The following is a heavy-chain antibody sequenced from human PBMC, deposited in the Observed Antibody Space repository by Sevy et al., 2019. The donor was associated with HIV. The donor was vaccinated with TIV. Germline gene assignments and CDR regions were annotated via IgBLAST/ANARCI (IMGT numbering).Heavy chain of an antibody. CDR3: ARDSGLQLFRY. D-gene: IGHD1-1*01. CDR1: GFSFSSYG. Sequence: AGGSLRLSCAASGFSFSSYGMHWVRPAPGKGLEWVALVWYDGSDKYCADSVKGRFTISRDKSKNTPYLQMNSLRVEDTAVYDCARDSGLQLFRYWGQGTLVTVSS. V-gene: IGHV3-33*01. CDR2: VWYDGSDK. J-gene: IGHJ4*02.